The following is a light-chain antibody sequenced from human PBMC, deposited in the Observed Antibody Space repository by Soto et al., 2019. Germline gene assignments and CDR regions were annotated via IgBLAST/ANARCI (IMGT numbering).Light chain of an antibody. V-gene: IGKV3-20*01. CDR3: QPYDSSPPT. CDR1: QSVNSNY. Sequence: EIVLTQSPGTLSLSPGERATLSCRASQSVNSNYLAWYQRKPGQAPRLLIYGASNRATDIPYRFSASGSGTDFTLTITRLQPEDVAVYYCQPYDSSPPTFGQGTNVDIK. CDR2: GAS. J-gene: IGKJ1*01.